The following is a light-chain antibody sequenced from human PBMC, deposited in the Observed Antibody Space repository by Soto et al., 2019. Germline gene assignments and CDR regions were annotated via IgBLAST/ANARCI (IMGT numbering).Light chain of an antibody. Sequence: SALTQPASVSGSPGQSITSSCTGTSSDVGSYNLVSWYQHLPGKAPKLMIFAVTKRPSGVSTRFSGSKSGNTASLTSSGLQDEDEADYYCSSYAGSSIFVVFGGGTKLTV. J-gene: IGLJ2*01. V-gene: IGLV2-23*02. CDR2: AVT. CDR3: SSYAGSSIFVV. CDR1: SSDVGSYNL.